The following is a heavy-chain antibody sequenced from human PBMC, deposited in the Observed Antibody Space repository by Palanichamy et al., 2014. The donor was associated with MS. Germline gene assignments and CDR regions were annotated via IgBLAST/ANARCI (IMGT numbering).Heavy chain of an antibody. CDR1: GFTLTELS. CDR3: ATDDCSTTTCFAGSSYYGADV. D-gene: IGHD2-2*01. V-gene: IGHV1-24*01. J-gene: IGHJ6*02. Sequence: QVQLVQSGAEVKKPGTSVKVSCKVFGFTLTELSIHWVRQAPGKGLEWMGGFDPEEGETIYAQMFQGRVTMTEDTSTDTAYLELSSLRPEDTAIYYCATDDCSTTTCFAGSSYYGADVWGQGTTVTVSS. CDR2: FDPEEGET.